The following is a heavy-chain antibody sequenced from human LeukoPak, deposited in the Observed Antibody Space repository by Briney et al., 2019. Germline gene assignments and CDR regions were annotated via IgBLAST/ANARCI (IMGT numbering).Heavy chain of an antibody. J-gene: IGHJ4*02. CDR1: GFTFSSYG. V-gene: IGHV3-30*02. D-gene: IGHD2-2*02. CDR3: AKGGFGVVVVPAAILGY. CDR2: IRYDGSNK. Sequence: GGSLRLSCAESGFTFSSYGMQWVRQAPGKGLEWVGFIRYDGSNKYYADSVKGRFTISRDNSKNTLYLQMNSLRAEDTAVYYCAKGGFGVVVVPAAILGYWGQGIVVTVSS.